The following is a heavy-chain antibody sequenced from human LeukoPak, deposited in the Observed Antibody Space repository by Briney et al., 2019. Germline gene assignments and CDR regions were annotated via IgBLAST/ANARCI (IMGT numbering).Heavy chain of an antibody. Sequence: SETLSLTCTVSGYSISSGYYWGWIRQPPGKGPEWIGSIYHSGSPYYNPSLKSRVTISVDTSKNQFSLKLSSVTAADTAVYYCARVRQGARKITMVRGVIIREYYFVYWGQGTLVTVSS. D-gene: IGHD3-10*01. CDR2: IYHSGSP. V-gene: IGHV4-38-2*02. CDR1: GYSISSGYY. J-gene: IGHJ4*02. CDR3: ARVRQGARKITMVRGVIIREYYFVY.